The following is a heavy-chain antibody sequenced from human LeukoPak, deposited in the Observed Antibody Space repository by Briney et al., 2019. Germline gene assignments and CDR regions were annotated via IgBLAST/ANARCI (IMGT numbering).Heavy chain of an antibody. D-gene: IGHD2-8*02. CDR2: INNDGTSA. CDR3: ARGGTACFDY. Sequence: GGSLRLSCAASGFSFSDHWMHWVRQAPGKGLVWVSRINNDGTSATYADSVNGRFTVSRDNAKNTLFLHMNSLSAEDTAVYYCARGGTACFDYWGRGSLVTVSS. J-gene: IGHJ4*02. CDR1: GFSFSDHW. V-gene: IGHV3-74*01.